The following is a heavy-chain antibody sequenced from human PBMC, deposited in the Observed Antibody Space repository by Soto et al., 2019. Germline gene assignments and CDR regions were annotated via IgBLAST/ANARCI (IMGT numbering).Heavy chain of an antibody. D-gene: IGHD3-10*01. Sequence: GGSLRLSCAVSGFTFSDYYMSWIRQAPGKGLEWVSYISSSSSYTNYADSVKGRFTISRDNAKNSLYLQMNSLRAEDTAVYYCARSCITMVRENNWFDPWGQGTLVTVSS. V-gene: IGHV3-11*06. CDR2: ISSSSSYT. CDR3: ARSCITMVRENNWFDP. CDR1: GFTFSDYY. J-gene: IGHJ5*02.